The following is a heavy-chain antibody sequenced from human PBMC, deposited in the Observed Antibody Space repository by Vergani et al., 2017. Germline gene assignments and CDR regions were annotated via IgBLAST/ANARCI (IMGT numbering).Heavy chain of an antibody. CDR1: GYTFTGYY. Sequence: QVQLVQSGAEVKKPGASVKVSCKASGYTFTGYYMQWVRQAPGQGLEWMGWITPNSGGTKYAQKFVGWVTMTRDTSISTAYMELSRLRSDDTAVYYCARDQSMFFCSSTSCFEGWFDPWGQGTLVTVSS. V-gene: IGHV1-2*04. D-gene: IGHD2-2*01. J-gene: IGHJ5*02. CDR3: ARDQSMFFCSSTSCFEGWFDP. CDR2: ITPNSGGT.